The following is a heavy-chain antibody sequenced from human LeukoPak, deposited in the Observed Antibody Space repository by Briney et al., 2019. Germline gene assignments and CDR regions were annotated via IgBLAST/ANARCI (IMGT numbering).Heavy chain of an antibody. CDR2: FDVIDAKT. CDR1: GSSLTKLS. D-gene: IGHD5-18*01. J-gene: IGHJ4*02. CDR3: AAGRPYSLLDY. Sequence: RASVKVSCTVSGSSLTKLSPYWVRQAPGKGLEWMGGFDVIDAKTFYAQKFQGRVTMTEDSSTDTAYMELSSLRSDDTAFYYCAAGRPYSLLDYWGQGTLVTVSS. V-gene: IGHV1-24*01.